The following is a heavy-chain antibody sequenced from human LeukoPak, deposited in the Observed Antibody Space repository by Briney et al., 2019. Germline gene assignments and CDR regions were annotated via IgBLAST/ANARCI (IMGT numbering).Heavy chain of an antibody. Sequence: ASVKVSCKASGYSVNAYNMHWVRQAPGQGLEWMGWINHKSGGANYAQKLQGRVTMTTDTSTSTAYMELRSLRSDDTAVYYCARYYDSSGYYRDYADFDYWGQGTLVTVSS. CDR1: GYSVNAYN. V-gene: IGHV1-2*02. J-gene: IGHJ4*02. CDR2: INHKSGGA. CDR3: ARYYDSSGYYRDYADFDY. D-gene: IGHD3-22*01.